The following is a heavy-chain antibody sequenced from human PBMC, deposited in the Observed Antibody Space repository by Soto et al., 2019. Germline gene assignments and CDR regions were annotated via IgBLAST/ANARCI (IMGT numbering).Heavy chain of an antibody. CDR1: GYTFTSYA. Sequence: QVQLVQSGAEEKKPGASVKVSCKASGYTFTSYAMHWGRQAPGQRLEWMGWINADNGNTKYSQKFQGRVTITRDTSASTAYMELSSLRTEDTAVYYCARDSGGFDPWGQGTLVTVSS. CDR2: INADNGNT. J-gene: IGHJ5*02. D-gene: IGHD6-25*01. CDR3: ARDSGGFDP. V-gene: IGHV1-3*05.